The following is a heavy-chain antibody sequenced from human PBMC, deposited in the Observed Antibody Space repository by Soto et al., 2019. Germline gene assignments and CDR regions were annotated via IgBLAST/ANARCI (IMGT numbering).Heavy chain of an antibody. D-gene: IGHD2-2*01. Sequence: GASVKVSFKASGYTFTNYYMHWVRQAPVQGLEWMGVIHYSGATPTYAQKFQGRVTMARDTYTSTVYVELSSLRAEDTAIYYCAKDTRSGDVIWLMDSRGQGTVVTVSS. CDR2: IHYSGATP. CDR1: GYTFTNYY. CDR3: AKDTRSGDVIWLMDS. J-gene: IGHJ4*02. V-gene: IGHV1-46*01.